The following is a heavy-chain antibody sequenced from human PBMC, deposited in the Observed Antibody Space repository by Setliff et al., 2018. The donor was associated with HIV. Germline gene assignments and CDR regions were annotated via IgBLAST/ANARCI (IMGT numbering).Heavy chain of an antibody. Sequence: PGESLTISCAASGFTFSDYYMSWIRQAPGKGLEWVSFISTSGSPIYYADSVKGRFTISRDNAKNSLYMQMHSLRAEDTAIYYCAKMTPSYYFYMDAWGNGTTVTVSS. CDR3: AKMTPSYYFYMDA. CDR1: GFTFSDYY. D-gene: IGHD2-15*01. V-gene: IGHV3-11*04. CDR2: ISTSGSPI. J-gene: IGHJ6*03.